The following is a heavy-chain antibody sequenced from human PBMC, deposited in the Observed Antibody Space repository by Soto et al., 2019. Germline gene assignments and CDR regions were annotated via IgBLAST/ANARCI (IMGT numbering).Heavy chain of an antibody. Sequence: ASVEVSCKASGYTFTGYYMHWVRQAPGQGLEWMGWINPNSGGTNYAQKFQGWVTMTRDTSISTAYMELSRLRSDDTAVYYCARGPDRNNWFDPWGQGTLVTVSS. CDR1: GYTFTGYY. CDR2: INPNSGGT. J-gene: IGHJ5*02. D-gene: IGHD3-22*01. CDR3: ARGPDRNNWFDP. V-gene: IGHV1-2*04.